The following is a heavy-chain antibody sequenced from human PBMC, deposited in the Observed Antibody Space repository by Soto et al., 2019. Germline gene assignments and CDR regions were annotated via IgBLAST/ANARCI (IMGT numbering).Heavy chain of an antibody. CDR3: ARAAGTMDYYYGMDV. V-gene: IGHV4-59*01. J-gene: IGHJ6*02. D-gene: IGHD3-10*01. Sequence: QVQLQESGPGLVKPSETLSLTCTVSGGSISSYYWSWIRQPPGKGLEWIGYIYYSGSTNYNPSLKSRVTISVDTPKNQFSLKLSSVTAADTAVYYCARAAGTMDYYYGMDVWGQGTTVTVSS. CDR2: IYYSGST. CDR1: GGSISSYY.